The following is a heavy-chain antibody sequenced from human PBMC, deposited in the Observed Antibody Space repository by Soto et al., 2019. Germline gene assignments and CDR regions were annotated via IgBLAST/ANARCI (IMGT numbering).Heavy chain of an antibody. Sequence: VQLVESGGGVVQPGRSLRLSCAASGFTFSSYAMHWVRQAPGKGLEWVAVISYDGSNKYYADSVKGRFTISRDNSKNTLYLQMNSLRAEDTAVYYCARDIQYYDFWSGYSLGGTYYYGMDVWGQGTTVTVSS. J-gene: IGHJ6*02. V-gene: IGHV3-30-3*01. D-gene: IGHD3-3*01. CDR3: ARDIQYYDFWSGYSLGGTYYYGMDV. CDR2: ISYDGSNK. CDR1: GFTFSSYA.